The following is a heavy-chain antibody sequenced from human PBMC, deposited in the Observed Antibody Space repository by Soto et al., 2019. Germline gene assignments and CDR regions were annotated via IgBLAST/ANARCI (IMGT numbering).Heavy chain of an antibody. D-gene: IGHD3-22*01. V-gene: IGHV5-10-1*01. CDR2: LDPADSFT. CDR1: GYSFTTFW. J-gene: IGHJ3*01. CDR3: ARHLYDNRNYLDALDV. Sequence: GESLKISCNVSGYSFTTFWISWVRQMPEEGLEWMGRLDPADSFTNYSLSFQGHVTISVDKSINTAYLQWSSLKASDTAIYYCARHLYDNRNYLDALDVWGQGTMVTVSS.